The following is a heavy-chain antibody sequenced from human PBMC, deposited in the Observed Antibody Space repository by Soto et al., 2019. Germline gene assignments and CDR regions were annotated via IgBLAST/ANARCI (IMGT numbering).Heavy chain of an antibody. D-gene: IGHD2-15*01. CDR2: IYYSGST. V-gene: IGHV4-59*08. CDR1: GGSMSSYY. CDR3: AGENCSGGSCYSYAFDI. Sequence: SETLSLTCTVSGGSMSSYYWSWIRQPPGKGLEWIGNIYYSGSTKYNPSLKSRVTISVDTSKNQFSLKLSSVTAADTAIYYCAGENCSGGSCYSYAFDIWGQGTMVTVSS. J-gene: IGHJ3*02.